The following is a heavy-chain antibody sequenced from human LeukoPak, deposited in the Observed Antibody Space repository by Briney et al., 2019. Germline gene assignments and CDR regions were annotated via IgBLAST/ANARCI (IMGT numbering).Heavy chain of an antibody. V-gene: IGHV1-18*01. Sequence: VASVTVSCKASGYTFTNYGISWVRPAPGQGLAWMGWISAYNGNTNYAQKLQDRVTMTTDTSTSTAYMEVRSLRSDDTAVYYCARGAYCGGDCYQRSLDYWGQGALVGVSS. J-gene: IGHJ4*02. CDR3: ARGAYCGGDCYQRSLDY. CDR2: ISAYNGNT. CDR1: GYTFTNYG. D-gene: IGHD2-21*02.